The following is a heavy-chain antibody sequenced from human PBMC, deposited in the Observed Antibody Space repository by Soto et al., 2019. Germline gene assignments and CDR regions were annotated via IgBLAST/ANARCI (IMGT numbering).Heavy chain of an antibody. V-gene: IGHV3-33*08. J-gene: IGHJ4*02. Sequence: GGSLRLSCAASGFTFSSYGMHWVRQAPGKGLEWVAVIWYDGSNKYYADSVKGRFTISRDNSKNTLYLQMNSLRAEDTAVYYCARDRDSTSCYDYWGQGTLVTASS. CDR2: IWYDGSNK. CDR3: ARDRDSTSCYDY. D-gene: IGHD2-2*01. CDR1: GFTFSSYG.